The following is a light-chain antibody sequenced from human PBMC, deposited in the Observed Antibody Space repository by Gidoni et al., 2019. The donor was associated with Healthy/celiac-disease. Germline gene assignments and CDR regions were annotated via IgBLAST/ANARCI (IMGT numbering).Light chain of an antibody. CDR2: AAS. J-gene: IGKJ1*01. Sequence: AIHMTQSPSSLSASVGDRVTITCRASQGIRNDLGWYQQKPGKAPKLLIYAASSLQSGVPSRFSGSGSGTDFTLTISSLPPEDFATYYCLQDYNYPPVFGQGTKVEIK. V-gene: IGKV1-6*01. CDR3: LQDYNYPPV. CDR1: QGIRND.